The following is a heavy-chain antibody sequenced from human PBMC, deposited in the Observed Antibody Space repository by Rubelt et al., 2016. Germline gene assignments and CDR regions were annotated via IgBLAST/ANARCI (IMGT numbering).Heavy chain of an antibody. CDR2: IKKDGSDT. CDR1: RFNFDDYW. CDR3: AGAGAPVNFVVRGIYGMDV. J-gene: IGHJ6*02. V-gene: IGHV3-7*01. D-gene: IGHD3-10*01. Sequence: EVQLVQSGGGLVQPGGSLRLSCAASRFNFDDYWMSWVSQAPGQGLEWVANIKKDGSDTNYVGSVKGRLPISRDNAKKLLYLQMNSLGAEDTAGYDVAGAGAPVNFVVRGIYGMDVWGQGTTVTVSS.